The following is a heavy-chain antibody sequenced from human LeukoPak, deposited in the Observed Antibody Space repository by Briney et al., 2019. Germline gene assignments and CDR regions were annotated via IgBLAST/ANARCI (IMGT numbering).Heavy chain of an antibody. V-gene: IGHV4-59*01. Sequence: SETLSLTCTVSGGSISSYYWSWIRQPAGKGLEWIGWSYERGSTSYNPSLKRRVAISVDTSKNQFSLRLSSVTAADTAVYYCTRDRELGYWGRGTLVTVSS. CDR1: GGSISSYY. CDR2: SYERGST. CDR3: TRDRELGY. J-gene: IGHJ4*02. D-gene: IGHD1-1*01.